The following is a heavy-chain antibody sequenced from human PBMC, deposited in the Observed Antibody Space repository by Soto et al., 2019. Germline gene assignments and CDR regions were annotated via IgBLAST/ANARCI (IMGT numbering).Heavy chain of an antibody. V-gene: IGHV3-33*01. J-gene: IGHJ4*02. CDR1: GFTFSSYG. Sequence: QVQLVESGGGVVQPGRSLRLSCAASGFTFSSYGMHWVRQAPGKGLEWVAVIWYDGSNKYYADSVKGRFTISRDNSKNTLYLQMNSLRDEDTAVYYCARSWYSSSWHSFDYWGQGTLVTVSS. D-gene: IGHD6-13*01. CDR3: ARSWYSSSWHSFDY. CDR2: IWYDGSNK.